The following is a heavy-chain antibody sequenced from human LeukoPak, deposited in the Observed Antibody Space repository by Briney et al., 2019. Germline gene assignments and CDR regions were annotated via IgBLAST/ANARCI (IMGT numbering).Heavy chain of an antibody. V-gene: IGHV1-2*02. CDR3: ARQLLKTTVTTFGY. D-gene: IGHD4-11*01. Sequence: GASVKVSCKASGYTFTGYYMHWVRQAPGQGLEWMGWINPNSGGTNYAQKFQGRVTMTRDTSISTAYMELSRLRSDDTAVYYCARQLLKTTVTTFGYWGQGTLVTVSS. CDR1: GYTFTGYY. J-gene: IGHJ4*02. CDR2: INPNSGGT.